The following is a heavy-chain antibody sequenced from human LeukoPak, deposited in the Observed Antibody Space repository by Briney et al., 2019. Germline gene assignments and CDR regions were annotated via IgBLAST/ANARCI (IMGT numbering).Heavy chain of an antibody. D-gene: IGHD1-20*01. Sequence: GGSLRLSCAASRFTFSSYWMSWVRQAPGKGLEWVANIKQDGSEKYYVDSVKGRFTISRDNAKNSLYLQMNSLRAEDTAVYYCARVSRSNWPDYWGQGTLVIVSS. CDR1: RFTFSSYW. J-gene: IGHJ4*02. CDR3: ARVSRSNWPDY. V-gene: IGHV3-7*01. CDR2: IKQDGSEK.